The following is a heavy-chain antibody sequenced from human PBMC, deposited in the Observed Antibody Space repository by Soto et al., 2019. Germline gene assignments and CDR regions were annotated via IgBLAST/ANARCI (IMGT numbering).Heavy chain of an antibody. CDR2: IYHSGST. J-gene: IGHJ4*02. Sequence: QVQLQESGPGLVKPSGTLSLTCAVSGGSISSSNWWSWVRQPPGKGLEWIGEIYHSGSTNYNPSHKRRVTISVDKSKNQFSLKLSSVTAADTAVYYCARSPHHPWDHLYYVDYWGQGTLVTVSS. V-gene: IGHV4-4*02. CDR3: ARSPHHPWDHLYYVDY. CDR1: GGSISSSNW. D-gene: IGHD1-26*01.